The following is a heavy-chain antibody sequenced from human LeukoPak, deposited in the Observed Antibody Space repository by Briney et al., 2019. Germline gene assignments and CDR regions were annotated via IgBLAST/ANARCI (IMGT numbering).Heavy chain of an antibody. CDR1: GGSISSSSYY. J-gene: IGHJ6*03. D-gene: IGHD2-15*01. Sequence: PSETLSLTCTVSGGSISSSSYYWGWIRQPPGKGLEWIGSIYYSGSTYYNPSLKSRVTISVDTSKNQFSLKLSSMTAADTAVYYCARVVGSSPYYYYYYMDVWGKGTTVTVSS. V-gene: IGHV4-39*01. CDR2: IYYSGST. CDR3: ARVVGSSPYYYYYYMDV.